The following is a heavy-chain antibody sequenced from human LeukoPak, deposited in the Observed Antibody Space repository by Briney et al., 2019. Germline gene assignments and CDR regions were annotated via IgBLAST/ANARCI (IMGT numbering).Heavy chain of an antibody. J-gene: IGHJ3*01. CDR2: IRGSGDTT. CDR3: AQVPVTTVSG. Sequence: GGSLRLSCAASGFTFSNYAMSWVRQAPGKGLQWVSGIRGSGDTTHYADSMKGRFSISRDNSKNTLYLQMSNLRPEDTAVYYCAQVPVTTVSGWGQGTMVTVSS. CDR1: GFTFSNYA. V-gene: IGHV3-23*01. D-gene: IGHD4-17*01.